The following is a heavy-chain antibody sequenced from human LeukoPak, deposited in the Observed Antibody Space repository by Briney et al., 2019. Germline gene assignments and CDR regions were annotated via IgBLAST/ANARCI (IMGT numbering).Heavy chain of an antibody. Sequence: GRSLRLSCTASGFTFGDYAMSWVRQAPGKGLEGVGFIRSKAYGGTTEYAASVKGRFTISRDDSKSIAYLQMNSLKTEDTAVYYCTKDSSSSVNWFDPWGQGTLVTVSS. CDR1: GFTFGDYA. CDR3: TKDSSSSVNWFDP. V-gene: IGHV3-49*04. CDR2: IRSKAYGGTT. J-gene: IGHJ5*02. D-gene: IGHD6-13*01.